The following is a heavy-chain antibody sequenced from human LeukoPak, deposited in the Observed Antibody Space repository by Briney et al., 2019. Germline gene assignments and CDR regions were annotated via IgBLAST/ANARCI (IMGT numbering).Heavy chain of an antibody. J-gene: IGHJ4*02. CDR2: TRRKADSYTT. Sequence: GGSLRLSCAVSGFTFSNHYMDWVRQAPGKGLEWVGRTRRKADSYTTEYAASVKGRFTILRDDSKDSLYLQMNSLKTEDTAVYYCVRVNSPYSFDCWGQGTLVTVSS. CDR1: GFTFSNHY. CDR3: VRVNSPYSFDC. V-gene: IGHV3-72*01.